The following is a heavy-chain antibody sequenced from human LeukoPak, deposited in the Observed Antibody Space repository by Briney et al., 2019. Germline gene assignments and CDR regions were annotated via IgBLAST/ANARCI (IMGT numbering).Heavy chain of an antibody. CDR2: VNHSGYT. D-gene: IGHD4-17*01. Sequence: SETLSLTCAISGTSFSSYYWSWIRQPPGKGLEWIGEVNHSGYTNDNPSLKSRVTISVDTSKNQFSLRLRSVTAADTAVYFCARMTTGHDFWGQGTLVTVSS. J-gene: IGHJ4*02. CDR1: GTSFSSYY. CDR3: ARMTTGHDF. V-gene: IGHV4-34*01.